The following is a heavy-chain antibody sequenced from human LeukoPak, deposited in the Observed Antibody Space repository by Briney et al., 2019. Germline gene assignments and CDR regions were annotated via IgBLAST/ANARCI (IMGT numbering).Heavy chain of an antibody. V-gene: IGHV3-30*04. D-gene: IGHD4-17*01. CDR1: GFTFSSYA. CDR3: ARDGDYGDYGYYFDY. J-gene: IGHJ4*02. Sequence: GGSLRLSCAASGFTFSSYAIHGVRQAPGKGLEWVAVISYDGNDKYYADSVKGRFTISRDNSKNSLYLQMTSLRPEDSAEYYCARDGDYGDYGYYFDYWGQGTLVTVSA. CDR2: ISYDGNDK.